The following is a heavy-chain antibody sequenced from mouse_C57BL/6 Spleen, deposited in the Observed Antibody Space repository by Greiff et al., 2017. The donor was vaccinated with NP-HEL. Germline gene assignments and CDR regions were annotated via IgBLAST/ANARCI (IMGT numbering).Heavy chain of an antibody. Sequence: QVQLQQPGAELVMPGASVKLSCKASGYTFTSYWMHWVKQRPGQGLEWIGEIDPSDSYTNYNPKFKGQSTLTVDKSSSTAYMQLSSLTSEDSAVYYCARGGYYDYDVGFAYWGQGTLVTVSA. CDR2: IDPSDSYT. D-gene: IGHD2-4*01. CDR1: GYTFTSYW. CDR3: ARGGYYDYDVGFAY. V-gene: IGHV1-69*01. J-gene: IGHJ3*01.